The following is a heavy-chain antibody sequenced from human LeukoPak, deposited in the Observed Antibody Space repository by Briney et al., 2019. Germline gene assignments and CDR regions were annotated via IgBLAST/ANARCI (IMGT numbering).Heavy chain of an antibody. J-gene: IGHJ4*02. CDR1: GYTFTSYA. Sequence: ASVKVSCKASGYTFTSYAMHWVRQAPGQRLEWMGWINAGNGNTKYSQKFQGRVTITRDTSASTAYMELSSLRSEDTAVYCCARGSIVVVPAALEFDYWGQGTLVTVSS. CDR2: INAGNGNT. D-gene: IGHD2-2*01. CDR3: ARGSIVVVPAALEFDY. V-gene: IGHV1-3*01.